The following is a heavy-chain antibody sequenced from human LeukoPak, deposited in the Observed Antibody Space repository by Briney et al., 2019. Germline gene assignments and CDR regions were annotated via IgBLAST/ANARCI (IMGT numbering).Heavy chain of an antibody. V-gene: IGHV3-23*01. CDR3: ARHSSGNLQPFDS. J-gene: IGHJ4*02. CDR1: GFTFNNYA. D-gene: IGHD3-22*01. CDR2: LSGSGINT. Sequence: GGSLRLSCAASGFTFNNYAMTWVRQAPGKGLEWVSGLSGSGINTHYADSVKGRFTISRDNSKDTMYLQMNSLRAEDTGVYYCARHSSGNLQPFDSWGQGTLVTVSS.